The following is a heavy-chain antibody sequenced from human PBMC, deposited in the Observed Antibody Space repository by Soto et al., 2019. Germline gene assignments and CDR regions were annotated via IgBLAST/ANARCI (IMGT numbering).Heavy chain of an antibody. V-gene: IGHV4-4*02. J-gene: IGHJ6*02. CDR2: IYHSGST. CDR3: ARIISRTTVTRADGMDV. CDR1: GGSISSSNW. D-gene: IGHD4-17*01. Sequence: SETLSLTCAVSGGSISSSNWWSWVRQTPGKGLEWIGEIYHSGSTNYNPSLKSRVTISVDKSKNQFSLKLSSVTAADTAVYYCARIISRTTVTRADGMDVWGQGTTVT.